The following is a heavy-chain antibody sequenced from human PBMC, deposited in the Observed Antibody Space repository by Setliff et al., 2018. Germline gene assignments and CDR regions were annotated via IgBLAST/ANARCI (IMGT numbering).Heavy chain of an antibody. CDR1: GFTFSTYR. V-gene: IGHV3-33*08. CDR2: IWDDGGNK. D-gene: IGHD2-15*01. J-gene: IGHJ4*02. CDR3: ARTCSGSGCYAGLES. Sequence: PGGSLRLSCAASGFTFSTYRMHWVRQAPGKGLEWVAVIWDDGGNKYHADSVKGRVTISRDNSKSTLYLQMNSLRPEDTAVYYCARTCSGSGCYAGLESWGQGTPVTVLL.